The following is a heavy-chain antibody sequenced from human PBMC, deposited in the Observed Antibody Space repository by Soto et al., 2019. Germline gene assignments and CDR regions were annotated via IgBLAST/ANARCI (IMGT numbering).Heavy chain of an antibody. V-gene: IGHV3-30*18. J-gene: IGHJ4*02. CDR2: ISYDGSSK. CDR1: GFTFSNYG. Sequence: QVQLVESGGGVVQPGKSLRLSCAASGFTFSNYGIHWVRQAPVKGLEWVAVISYDGSSKYYADSVKGRFTISRDNSKNTLYLQMNSLRAEDTAVYYCAKTTYSYDIWGAFDFWGQGTLVTVSS. CDR3: AKTTYSYDIWGAFDF. D-gene: IGHD3-22*01.